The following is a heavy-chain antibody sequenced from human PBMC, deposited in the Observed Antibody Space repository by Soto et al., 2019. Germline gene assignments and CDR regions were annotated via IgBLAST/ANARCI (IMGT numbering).Heavy chain of an antibody. CDR3: AKDLIPAGLYYYYGMDV. J-gene: IGHJ6*02. V-gene: IGHV3-23*01. CDR2: ISGSGGST. Sequence: PVGSLRLSCAASGFTFSSYAMSWVRQAPGKGLEWVSAISGSGGSTYYADSVKGRFTISRDNSKNTLYLQMNSLRAEDTAVYYCAKDLIPAGLYYYYGMDVWDQGTTVTVSS. CDR1: GFTFSSYA.